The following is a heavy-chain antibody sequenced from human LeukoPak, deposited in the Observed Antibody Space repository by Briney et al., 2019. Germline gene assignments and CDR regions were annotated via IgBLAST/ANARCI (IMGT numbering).Heavy chain of an antibody. V-gene: IGHV4-59*01. CDR2: IYYSGST. CDR3: ARVTMVRGVPPLFDY. Sequence: SETLSLTCTVSGGSISSYYWSWIRQPPGKGPEWIGYIYYSGSTNYNPSLKSRVTISVDTSKNQFSLKLSSVTAADTAVYYCARVTMVRGVPPLFDYWGQGTLVTVSS. J-gene: IGHJ4*02. CDR1: GGSISSYY. D-gene: IGHD3-10*01.